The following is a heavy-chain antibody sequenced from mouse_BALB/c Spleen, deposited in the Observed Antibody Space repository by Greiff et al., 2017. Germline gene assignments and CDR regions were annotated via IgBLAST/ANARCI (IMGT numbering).Heavy chain of an antibody. CDR3: ARYGIYYGSSRYFDY. Sequence: EVQGVESGPELVKPGASVKVSCKASGYSFTDYNMYWVKQSHGKSLEWIGYIDPYNGGTSYNQKFKGKATLTVDKSSSTAFMHLNSLTSEDSAVYYCARYGIYYGSSRYFDYWGQGTTLTVSS. CDR1: GYSFTDYN. D-gene: IGHD1-1*01. V-gene: IGHV1S135*01. CDR2: IDPYNGGT. J-gene: IGHJ2*01.